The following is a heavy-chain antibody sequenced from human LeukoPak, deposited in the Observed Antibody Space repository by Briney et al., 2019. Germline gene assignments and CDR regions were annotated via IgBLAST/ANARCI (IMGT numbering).Heavy chain of an antibody. Sequence: SETLSLTCTVSGGSISSSSYYWGWIRQPPGKGLEWIGSIYYSGSTYYDPSLKSRVTISVDTSKNQFSLKLSSVTAADTAVYYCARHFQYYDILTGYYIWGQGTLVTVSS. CDR2: IYYSGST. J-gene: IGHJ4*02. CDR1: GGSISSSSYY. CDR3: ARHFQYYDILTGYYI. D-gene: IGHD3-9*01. V-gene: IGHV4-39*01.